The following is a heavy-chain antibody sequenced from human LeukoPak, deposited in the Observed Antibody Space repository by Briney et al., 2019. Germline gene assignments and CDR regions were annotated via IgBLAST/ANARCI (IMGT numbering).Heavy chain of an antibody. D-gene: IGHD6-13*01. CDR2: IYYSGST. CDR1: GGSISSSSYY. CDR3: ARHPAPGIAAAGRYAFDY. V-gene: IGHV4-39*01. J-gene: IGHJ4*02. Sequence: SETPSLTCTVSGGSISSSSYYWGWIRQPPGKGLEWIGSIYYSGSTYYNPSLKSRVTISVDTSKNQFSLKLSSVTAADTAVYYCARHPAPGIAAAGRYAFDYWGQGTLVTVSS.